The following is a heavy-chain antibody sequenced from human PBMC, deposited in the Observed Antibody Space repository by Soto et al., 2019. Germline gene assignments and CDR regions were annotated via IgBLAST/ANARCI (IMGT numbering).Heavy chain of an antibody. CDR1: GGSINTYNLF. J-gene: IGHJ5*02. CDR2: IHYGGNA. CDR3: ARGSEQRYCSDGSCFLRWFDP. Sequence: PSQTLSLTCTVSGGSINTYNLFWAWVRQPPGKGLEWIASIHYGGNAYYSPSLTTRATISRDTSKNQFSLQLNSVTPEDTAVYYCARGSEQRYCSDGSCFLRWFDPWGQGTLVTVSS. D-gene: IGHD2-15*01. V-gene: IGHV4-39*01.